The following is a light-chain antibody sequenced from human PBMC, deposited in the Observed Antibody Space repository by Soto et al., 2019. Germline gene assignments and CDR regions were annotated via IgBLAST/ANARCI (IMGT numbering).Light chain of an antibody. Sequence: QSALTQPASVSGSPGQSITISCTGTSSDIGDYNYVSWYQQHPGKAPKLMIYEVSYRPSGVSDRFSASKSGNTASLTISGLQSEDQALYYCSSHSSSSTLFVFGTGTKLTVL. CDR1: SSDIGDYNY. V-gene: IGLV2-14*01. J-gene: IGLJ1*01. CDR2: EVS. CDR3: SSHSSSSTLFV.